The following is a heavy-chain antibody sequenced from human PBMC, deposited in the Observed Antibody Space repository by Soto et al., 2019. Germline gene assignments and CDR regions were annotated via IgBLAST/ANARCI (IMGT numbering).Heavy chain of an antibody. CDR2: ISSSDTII. CDR1: GFTFSDYY. J-gene: IGHJ4*02. CDR3: ARDLDYYDSSGYFDY. D-gene: IGHD3-22*01. Sequence: PGGSLRLSCAASGFTFSDYYMSWIRQAPGKGLEWVSYISSSDTIIYYADSVKGRFTISRDNTKNSLYLQMNSLRAEDTAVYYCARDLDYYDSSGYFDYWGQGTLVTVSS. V-gene: IGHV3-11*01.